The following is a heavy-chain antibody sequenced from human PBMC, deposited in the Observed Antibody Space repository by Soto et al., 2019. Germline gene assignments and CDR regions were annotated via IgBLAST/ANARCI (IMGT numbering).Heavy chain of an antibody. V-gene: IGHV1-3*01. CDR3: VRGVGQFDY. J-gene: IGHJ4*02. CDR1: GYTFTSYA. Sequence: QVQLVQSGAEVKKPGASVKVSCKASGYTFTSYAMHWVRQAPGQRLEWMGWINAGNGNTRYSQRFQGRVTITRDTSASTAYMELSGLRSEDTAVYYCVRGVGQFDYWGQGTLVTVSS. D-gene: IGHD3-10*01. CDR2: INAGNGNT.